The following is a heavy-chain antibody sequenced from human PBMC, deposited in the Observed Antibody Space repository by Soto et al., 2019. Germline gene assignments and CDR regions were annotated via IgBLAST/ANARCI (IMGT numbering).Heavy chain of an antibody. CDR1: GGSIRDYY. Sequence: QVQLQESGPGLVKPSETLSLTCNVSGGSIRDYYWSWIRQPPGKGLEWIGYIYYSGSTTYNPSLTSRVTISVDTPKKWFSLRLYSVTAADTAVYYCARFYSYGSRSHWYFDLWGRGTLVSVSS. J-gene: IGHJ2*01. D-gene: IGHD5-18*01. V-gene: IGHV4-59*01. CDR3: ARFYSYGSRSHWYFDL. CDR2: IYYSGST.